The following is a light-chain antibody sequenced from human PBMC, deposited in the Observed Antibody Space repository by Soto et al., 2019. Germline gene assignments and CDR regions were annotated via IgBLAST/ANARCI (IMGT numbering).Light chain of an antibody. V-gene: IGKV3-11*01. J-gene: IGKJ5*01. Sequence: EIVLTQSPATLSLYPRERATLSCRASQSFSRYLAWYQQKPGQAPRLLIYDAFNRATGVPARCSGSGSGTAFTLSISSLEAEDFAVYYCQQRSTWPPITFCQGTRLEIK. CDR3: QQRSTWPPIT. CDR1: QSFSRY. CDR2: DAF.